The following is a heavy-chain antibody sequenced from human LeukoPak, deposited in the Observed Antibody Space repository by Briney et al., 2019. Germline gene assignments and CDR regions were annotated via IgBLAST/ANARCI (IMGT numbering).Heavy chain of an antibody. D-gene: IGHD6-13*01. CDR1: GGSFSGYY. CDR2: VYHNRGT. J-gene: IGHJ4*02. CDR3: ASDENNISWFFF. Sequence: SETLSLTCAVYGGSFSGYYWGWIRQPPGKGLEWIGTVYHNRGTYYNPSLKSRASISVDTSRNQFSLKLSSVTDADTAVYYCASDENNISWFFFWGQGALVTVSS. V-gene: IGHV4-34*01.